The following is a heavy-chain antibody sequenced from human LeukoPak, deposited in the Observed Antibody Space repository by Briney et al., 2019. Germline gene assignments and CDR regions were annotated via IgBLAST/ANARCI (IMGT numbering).Heavy chain of an antibody. CDR1: GFTFSSSA. Sequence: GGSLRLSCSASGFTFSSSAMHWVRQAPGKGLEYVSGITSSGGSTNYADSLKGRFTISRDNSKNTLYLQMSSLRAEDTAVYYCVKRHDSFGAYDYWGQGTPVTVSS. V-gene: IGHV3-64D*09. CDR3: VKRHDSFGAYDY. J-gene: IGHJ4*02. D-gene: IGHD3-22*01. CDR2: ITSSGGST.